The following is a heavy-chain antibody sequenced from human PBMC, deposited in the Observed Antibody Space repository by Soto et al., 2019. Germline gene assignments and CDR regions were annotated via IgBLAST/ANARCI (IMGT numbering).Heavy chain of an antibody. D-gene: IGHD3-10*01. V-gene: IGHV1-46*03. CDR2: INPFDGSR. CDR1: GYIFTSYY. Sequence: ASVKVSCKASGYIFTSYYIHWVRQAPGQGLEWMGWINPFDGSRMFAQSFQGRVTMTRDTSTSTVYMEVSSLRSEGTAVRYCSRVDPGETSPFDHWGE. J-gene: IGHJ4*01. CDR3: SRVDPGETSPFDH.